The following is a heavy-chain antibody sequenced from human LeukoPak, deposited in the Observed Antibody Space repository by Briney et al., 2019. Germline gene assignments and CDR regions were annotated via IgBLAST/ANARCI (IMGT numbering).Heavy chain of an antibody. CDR1: GFTFNNYF. CDR2: ISSSAVST. Sequence: GGSLRLSCAASGFTFNNYFMTWVRQAPGKGLEWFSTISSSAVSTYYADFVKGLFTISRDNSKNTLYLQMNSLRADDTAVYYCARYCSGASCYSGLDYWGQGTLVTVSS. CDR3: ARYCSGASCYSGLDY. D-gene: IGHD2-2*01. V-gene: IGHV3-23*01. J-gene: IGHJ4*02.